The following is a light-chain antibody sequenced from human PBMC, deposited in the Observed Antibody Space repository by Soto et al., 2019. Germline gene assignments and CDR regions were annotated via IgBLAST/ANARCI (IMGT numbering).Light chain of an antibody. Sequence: QSALTQTASVSGSPGQSITISCTGTSSDVGGYNFVSWYQQHPGKAPKLIIHEVTNRPSGVSTRFSGSKSGNTASLTISGLQAEDEAVYYCCSHSSRITWMFGGGTKLTVL. CDR1: SSDVGGYNF. CDR3: CSHSSRITWM. CDR2: EVT. J-gene: IGLJ3*02. V-gene: IGLV2-14*03.